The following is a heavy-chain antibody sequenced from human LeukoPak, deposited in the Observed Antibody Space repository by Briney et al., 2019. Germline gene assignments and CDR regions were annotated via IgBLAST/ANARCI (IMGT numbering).Heavy chain of an antibody. Sequence: GGSLRLSCAASGFTFSDHFVSWIRQAPGKGLEWVSFISSSGSNTYYADSVKGRFAISRDNAKNSLYLQMNSLRADDTAVYYCARDQETHFDYWGQGTLVTVSS. D-gene: IGHD5-24*01. CDR2: ISSSGSNT. J-gene: IGHJ4*02. CDR3: ARDQETHFDY. CDR1: GFTFSDHF. V-gene: IGHV3-11*01.